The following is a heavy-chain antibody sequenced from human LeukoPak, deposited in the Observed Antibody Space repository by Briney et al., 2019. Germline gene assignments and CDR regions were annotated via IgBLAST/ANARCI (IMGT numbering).Heavy chain of an antibody. Sequence: PGGSLRLSCAASGFTFSSYWMSWVRQAPGKGLEWVANIKQDGSEKYYVDSVKGRFTISRDNAKNSLYLQVNSLRAEDTAVYYCAGPYYYDSTDFDYWGQGTLVTVSS. J-gene: IGHJ4*02. D-gene: IGHD3-22*01. CDR3: AGPYYYDSTDFDY. CDR1: GFTFSSYW. CDR2: IKQDGSEK. V-gene: IGHV3-7*01.